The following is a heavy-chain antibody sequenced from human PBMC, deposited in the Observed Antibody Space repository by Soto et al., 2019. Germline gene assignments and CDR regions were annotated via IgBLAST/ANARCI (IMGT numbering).Heavy chain of an antibody. Sequence: GGSLRLSCAASGFTFSSYEMNWVRQAPGTGLEWVSYISSSGSTIYYADSVKGRFTISRDNAKNSLYLQMNSLRAEDTAVYYCARSPSRYYYDSSGYLGAFDIWGQGTMVTVSS. CDR3: ARSPSRYYYDSSGYLGAFDI. V-gene: IGHV3-48*03. CDR2: ISSSGSTI. J-gene: IGHJ3*02. CDR1: GFTFSSYE. D-gene: IGHD3-22*01.